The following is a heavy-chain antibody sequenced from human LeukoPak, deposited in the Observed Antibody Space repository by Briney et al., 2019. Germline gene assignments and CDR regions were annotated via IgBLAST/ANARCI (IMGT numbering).Heavy chain of an antibody. CDR3: ARDMDYRPIGGYHYGY. CDR1: GFTFSSYA. V-gene: IGHV3-30*04. CDR2: ISYDGSNK. D-gene: IGHD1-26*01. Sequence: GGSLRLSCAASGFTFSSYAMHWVRQAPGKGLEWVAVISYDGSNKYYADSVKGRFTISRDNSKNTLYLQMNSLRAEDTAVYYCARDMDYRPIGGYHYGYWGQGTLVTVSS. J-gene: IGHJ4*02.